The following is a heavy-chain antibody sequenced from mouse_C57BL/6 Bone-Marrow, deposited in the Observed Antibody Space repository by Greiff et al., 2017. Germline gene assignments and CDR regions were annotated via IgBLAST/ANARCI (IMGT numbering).Heavy chain of an antibody. CDR1: GYSFTDYN. CDR2: INPNSGTT. J-gene: IGHJ1*03. D-gene: IGHD2-3*01. V-gene: IGHV1-39*01. Sequence: VQLQQSGPELVKPGASVKISCKASGYSFTDYNMTWVKQSNGKSLEWIGVINPNSGTTSYNQKFKGKATLTVDQSSSTSYMQLNSLTSEYSAVYYCAQSDGCPVWGTATTVTVSS. CDR3: AQSDGCPV.